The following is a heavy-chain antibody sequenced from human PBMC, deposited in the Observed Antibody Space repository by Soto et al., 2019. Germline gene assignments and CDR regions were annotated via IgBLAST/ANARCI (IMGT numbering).Heavy chain of an antibody. CDR1: GGSISSITW. D-gene: IGHD3-10*01. J-gene: IGHJ5*02. CDR2: INHSGST. Sequence: QVQLQESGPGLVKPSGTLSLTCAVSGGSISSITWWSWVRKPPGKGLGGIGEINHSGSTNYNPSLKSRVTISVDKSKNQFSLKLSSVTAADTAVYYCARDVAPPVVRGVIIPFRWFDPWGQGTLVTVSS. CDR3: ARDVAPPVVRGVIIPFRWFDP. V-gene: IGHV4-4*02.